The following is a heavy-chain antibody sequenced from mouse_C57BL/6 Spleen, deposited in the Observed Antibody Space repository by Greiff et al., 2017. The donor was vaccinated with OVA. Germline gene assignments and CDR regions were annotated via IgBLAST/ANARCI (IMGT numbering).Heavy chain of an antibody. CDR1: GFSLTSYG. V-gene: IGHV2-5*01. CDR3: AKMRANWDGGDYYAMDY. D-gene: IGHD4-1*01. Sequence: VHLVESGPGLVQPLQSLSITCTVSGFSLTSYGVHWVRQSPGKGLEWLGVIWRGGSTDYNAAFMSRLSITKDNSKSQVFFKMNSLQADDTAIYYCAKMRANWDGGDYYAMDYWGQGTSVTVSS. CDR2: IWRGGST. J-gene: IGHJ4*01.